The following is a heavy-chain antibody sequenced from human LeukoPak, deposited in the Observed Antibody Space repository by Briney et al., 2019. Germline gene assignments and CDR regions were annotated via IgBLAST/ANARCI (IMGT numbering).Heavy chain of an antibody. CDR1: GLDFKNHG. D-gene: IGHD2-15*01. Sequence: PGGSLRLSCVVSGLDFKNHGVGWVRQAPGKGAEWVAYIGRDEGDKKFADSVKGRFSISRDNSKKTAYLEMRSVRVEDTARYFCARPPPSLVVIVLTWGDYWGQGTLVIVSS. CDR2: IGRDEGDK. CDR3: ARPPPSLVVIVLTWGDY. V-gene: IGHV3-30*02. J-gene: IGHJ4*02.